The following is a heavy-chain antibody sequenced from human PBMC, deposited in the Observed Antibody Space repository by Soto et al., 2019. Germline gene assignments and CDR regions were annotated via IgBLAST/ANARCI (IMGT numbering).Heavy chain of an antibody. CDR3: ARGSPRCTNGVCYSPRPRSYFDY. D-gene: IGHD2-8*01. CDR2: IYYSGST. J-gene: IGHJ4*02. CDR1: GGSISSYY. V-gene: IGHV4-59*12. Sequence: PSETLSLTCTVSGGSISSYYWSWIRQPPGKGLEWIGYIYYSGSTNYNPSLKSRVTISVDTSKNQFSLKLSSVTAADTAVYYCARGSPRCTNGVCYSPRPRSYFDYWGQGTLVTVSS.